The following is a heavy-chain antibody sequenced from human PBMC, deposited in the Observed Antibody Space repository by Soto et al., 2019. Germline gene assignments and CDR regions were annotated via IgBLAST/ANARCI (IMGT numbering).Heavy chain of an antibody. Sequence: ASVKVSCKASGYTFTSYGISWVRQAPGQGLEWMGWISAYNSNTNYAQKLQGRVTMTTDTSTSTAYMELRSLRSDDTAVYYCARVSLIEWWFDPWGQGTLVTVSS. J-gene: IGHJ5*02. CDR1: GYTFTSYG. CDR2: ISAYNSNT. V-gene: IGHV1-18*01. CDR3: ARVSLIEWWFDP. D-gene: IGHD3-16*02.